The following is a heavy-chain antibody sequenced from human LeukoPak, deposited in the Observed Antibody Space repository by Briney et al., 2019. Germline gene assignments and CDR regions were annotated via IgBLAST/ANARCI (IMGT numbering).Heavy chain of an antibody. V-gene: IGHV4-38-2*01. Sequence: SETLSLTCAVSGYSISSGYYWGWIRQPPGKGLEWIGSIYHSGGTYYNPSLKSRVTISVDTSKNQFSLKLSSVTAADTAVYYCAGSSTSYDYWGQGTLVTVSS. D-gene: IGHD2-2*01. CDR1: GYSISSGYY. CDR3: AGSSTSYDY. J-gene: IGHJ4*02. CDR2: IYHSGGT.